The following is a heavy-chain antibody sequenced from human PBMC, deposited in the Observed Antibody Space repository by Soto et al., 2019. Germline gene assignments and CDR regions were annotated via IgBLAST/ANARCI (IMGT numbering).Heavy chain of an antibody. Sequence: SETLSLTCAVSGGYISGGYYSWSWIRQPPGKGLEWIGEINHSGSYNYSPSLKSRVTMSLDTSKNQLSLRLTSVTAADTAVYYCARGGSNDWQVALDIWGQGTVITVSS. J-gene: IGHJ3*02. CDR2: INHSGSY. V-gene: IGHV4-34*01. D-gene: IGHD3-9*01. CDR3: ARGGSNDWQVALDI. CDR1: GGYISGGYYS.